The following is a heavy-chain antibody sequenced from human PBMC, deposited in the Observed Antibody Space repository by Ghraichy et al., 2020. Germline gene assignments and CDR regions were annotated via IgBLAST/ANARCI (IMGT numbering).Heavy chain of an antibody. CDR1: GFTFSSYG. CDR3: ARDARFWSGYLYYYYYDMVG. CDR2: IRNDGSNK. Sequence: GGSLRLSCAASGFTFSSYGMHWVRQAPGKGLEWVAFIRNDGSNKYYADSVKGRFTISRDSAKNTLYLQMNSLRAEDTAVYYCARDARFWSGYLYYYYYDMVGWGEGTNVTDPS. D-gene: IGHD3-3*01. J-gene: IGHJ6*01. V-gene: IGHV3-30*02.